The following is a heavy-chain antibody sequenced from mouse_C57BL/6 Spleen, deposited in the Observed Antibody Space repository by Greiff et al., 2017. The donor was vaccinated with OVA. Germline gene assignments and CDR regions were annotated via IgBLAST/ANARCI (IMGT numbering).Heavy chain of an antibody. CDR2: IDPSDSYT. J-gene: IGHJ2*01. CDR3: ARCDYGSSYAY. V-gene: IGHV1-59*01. D-gene: IGHD1-1*01. Sequence: QVQLQQPGAELVRPGTSVKLSCKASGYTFTSYWMHWVKQRPGQGLEWIGVIDPSDSYTNYTQKFQGKATLTVDTSSSTAYLQLSRLTSSDSAVSYYARCDYGSSYAYWGQGTTLTVSS. CDR1: GYTFTSYW.